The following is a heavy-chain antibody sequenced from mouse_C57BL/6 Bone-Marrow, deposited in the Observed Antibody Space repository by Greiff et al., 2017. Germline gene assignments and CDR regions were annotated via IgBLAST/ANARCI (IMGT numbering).Heavy chain of an antibody. CDR2: IHPNSGST. CDR3: ARRGPAYYYGSSYGYYAMDY. D-gene: IGHD1-1*01. CDR1: GYTFTSYW. J-gene: IGHJ4*01. V-gene: IGHV1-64*01. Sequence: QVQLQQPGAELVKPGASVKLSCKASGYTFTSYWMHWVKQRPGQGLEWIGMIHPNSGSTNYNEKFKSKATLTVDKSSSTAYMQLSSLTSEDSAVXDCARRGPAYYYGSSYGYYAMDYWGQGTSVTVSS.